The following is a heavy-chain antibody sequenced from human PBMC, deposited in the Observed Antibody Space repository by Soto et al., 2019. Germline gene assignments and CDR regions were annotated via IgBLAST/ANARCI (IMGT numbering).Heavy chain of an antibody. V-gene: IGHV4-39*01. CDR3: ARHVRADYYGSEQIYYYYYYYMDV. J-gene: IGHJ6*03. CDR2: IYYSGST. CDR1: GGSISSSSYY. D-gene: IGHD3-10*01. Sequence: SETLSLTCTVSGGSISSSSYYWGWIRQPPGKGLEWIGSIYYSGSTYYNPSLNSRVTISVDTSKNQFSLKLISVTAADTAVYYCARHVRADYYGSEQIYYYYYYYMDVWGKGTTVTVSS.